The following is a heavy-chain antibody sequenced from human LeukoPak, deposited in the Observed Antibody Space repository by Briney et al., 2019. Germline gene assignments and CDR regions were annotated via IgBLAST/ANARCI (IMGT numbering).Heavy chain of an antibody. CDR2: ISGSGDST. J-gene: IGHJ4*02. V-gene: IGHV3-23*01. D-gene: IGHD3-22*01. CDR3: ARENWVYNWKYDSSGSGINY. Sequence: PGGSLRLSCAASGFTFSNYAMRWVRLAPGKGLEWVSGISGSGDSTYYADSVKGRFTISRDNSKNTLYLQMNSLRAEDTAIYYCARENWVYNWKYDSSGSGINYWGQGTLVTVSS. CDR1: GFTFSNYA.